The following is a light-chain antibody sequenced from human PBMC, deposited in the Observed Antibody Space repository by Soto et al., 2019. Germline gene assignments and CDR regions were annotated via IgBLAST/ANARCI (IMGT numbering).Light chain of an antibody. V-gene: IGKV3-11*01. CDR1: QSVGYH. J-gene: IGKJ4*01. CDR3: LQDHEYLT. CDR2: DAS. Sequence: EIVLTQSPATLSLSPGERATLSCRASQSVGYHLAWYQQKPGQAPRLLIYDASNRATGIPARFSGSGSGTDFTLAISSLQPEDSASYYCLQDHEYLTFGGGTRVEIK.